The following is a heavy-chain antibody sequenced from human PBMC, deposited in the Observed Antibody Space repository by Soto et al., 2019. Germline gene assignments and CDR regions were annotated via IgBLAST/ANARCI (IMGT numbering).Heavy chain of an antibody. CDR1: GFTFSSYS. CDR2: ISSSSSYI. J-gene: IGHJ4*02. Sequence: EVQLVESGGGLVKPGGSLRLSCAASGFTFSSYSMNWVRQAPGKGLEWVSSISSSSSYIYYADSVKGRFTISRDNAKNSLYMQMNSLRAEDTAVYYCARVVGATADYWGQGTLVTVSS. D-gene: IGHD1-26*01. CDR3: ARVVGATADY. V-gene: IGHV3-21*01.